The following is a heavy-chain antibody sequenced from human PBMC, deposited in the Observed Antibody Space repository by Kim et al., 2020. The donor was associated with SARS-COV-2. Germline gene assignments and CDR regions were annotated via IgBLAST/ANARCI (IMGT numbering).Heavy chain of an antibody. CDR3: AKRGGAEAPRKNCLDY. CDR2: ITACCDAT. D-gene: IGHD1-1*01. CDR1: GFTFSSYA. J-gene: IGHJ4*02. Sequence: GGSLRLSCIASGFTFSSYAMRWVRQAQGQGLEWVSGITACCDATVYEDSVKGRFTISRDNSKSTLYLEINSLRAEDTAIYYCAKRGGAEAPRKNCLDYWGLGTLVTVSS. V-gene: IGHV3-23*01.